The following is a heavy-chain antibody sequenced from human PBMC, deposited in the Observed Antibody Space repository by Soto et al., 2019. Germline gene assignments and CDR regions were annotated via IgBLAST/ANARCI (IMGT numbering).Heavy chain of an antibody. D-gene: IGHD6-6*01. CDR2: IYSGGST. Sequence: EVQLVESGGGLVQPGGSLRLSCAASGFTVSSNYMSWVRQAPGKGLEWVSIIYSGGSTYYADSVKGRFTISRDNSKNTMYLQMNSLRAEDTAVYYCARDLIAARPDWGQGTLVTVSS. J-gene: IGHJ4*02. V-gene: IGHV3-66*01. CDR1: GFTVSSNY. CDR3: ARDLIAARPD.